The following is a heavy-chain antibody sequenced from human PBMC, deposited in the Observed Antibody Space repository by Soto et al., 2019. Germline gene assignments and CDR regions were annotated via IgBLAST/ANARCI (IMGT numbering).Heavy chain of an antibody. CDR3: VKDLGVLSAIFGS. CDR2: IYPGDSDT. J-gene: IGHJ4*02. D-gene: IGHD2-21*02. V-gene: IGHV5-51*01. Sequence: GESLKISCKGSGYSFTSYWLGWVRQMPGKGLEWMGIIYPGDSDTRYSPSFQGRFTISRDNSRSTLYLQMNSRRADATAVYYCVKDLGVLSAIFGSWGRGSLVTVSS. CDR1: GYSFTSYW.